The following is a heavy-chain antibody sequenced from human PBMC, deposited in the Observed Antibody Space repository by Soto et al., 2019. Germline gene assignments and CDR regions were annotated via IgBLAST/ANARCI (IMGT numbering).Heavy chain of an antibody. D-gene: IGHD2-15*01. CDR3: ARGRCSGCSCYSRWFDP. J-gene: IGHJ5*02. Sequence: QVQLVQSGAEVKKPGASVKVSCKASGYTFTSYDINWVRQATGQGLEWMGWMNPNSGNTGYAQKFQGGVTMTRNTSISTAYMELSSLRSEDTAVYYCARGRCSGCSCYSRWFDPWGQGTLVTVSS. V-gene: IGHV1-8*01. CDR1: GYTFTSYD. CDR2: MNPNSGNT.